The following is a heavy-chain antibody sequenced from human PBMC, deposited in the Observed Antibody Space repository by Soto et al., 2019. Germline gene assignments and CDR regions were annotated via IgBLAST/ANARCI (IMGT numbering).Heavy chain of an antibody. CDR3: ASPVTLRVGASAFDY. CDR2: IYSGGST. CDR1: GFTVSSNY. J-gene: IGHJ4*02. V-gene: IGHV3-66*01. D-gene: IGHD1-26*01. Sequence: TGGSLRLSCAASGFTVSSNYMSWVRQAPGKGLEWVSVIYSGGSTYYADSVKGRFTISRDNSKNTLYLQMNSLRAEDTAVYYCASPVTLRVGASAFDYWGQGTLVTVSS.